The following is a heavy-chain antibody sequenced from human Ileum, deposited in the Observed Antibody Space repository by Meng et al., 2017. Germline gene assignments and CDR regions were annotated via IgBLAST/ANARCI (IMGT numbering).Heavy chain of an antibody. V-gene: IGHV4-61*08. D-gene: IGHD1-26*01. Sequence: QGQLTASGPGLVRPSETPSLICTVSGGAVSRAGYQWGWIRQPPGKGLEWIGYASTNYNPSLKSRVTISLDTSRNQFSLSLSSVTAADTAVYYCARDHMGSLDYWGQGILVTVSS. CDR3: ARDHMGSLDY. CDR1: GGAVSRAGYQ. CDR2: AST. J-gene: IGHJ4*02.